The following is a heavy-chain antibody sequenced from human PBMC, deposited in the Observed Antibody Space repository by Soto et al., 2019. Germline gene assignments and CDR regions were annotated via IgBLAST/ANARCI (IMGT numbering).Heavy chain of an antibody. CDR1: GGSISSYY. J-gene: IGHJ5*02. V-gene: IGHV4-59*01. CDR2: MYYTGST. CDR3: ARVVITMIRGVIHSSWFDP. Sequence: SETLSLTCTVSGGSISSYYWSWIRQPPGKGLEWIGYMYYTGSTNYNPSLKSRVTISVDTSKNQFSLKLSSVTAADTAVYYCARVVITMIRGVIHSSWFDPWGQGTLVTVSS. D-gene: IGHD3-10*01.